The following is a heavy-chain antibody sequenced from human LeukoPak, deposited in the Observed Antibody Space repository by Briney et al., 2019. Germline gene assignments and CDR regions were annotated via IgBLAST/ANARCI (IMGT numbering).Heavy chain of an antibody. V-gene: IGHV3-74*01. CDR1: GFTFSSCW. CDR2: INSDGSST. Sequence: GGSLRLSCAASGFTFSSCWMHWVRQAPGKGLVWVSRINSDGSSTSYADSVKGRFTISRDNAKNTLYLQMNSLRAEDTAVYYCARSSSGPEDPPSFDYWGQGTLVTVSS. CDR3: ARSSSGPEDPPSFDY. J-gene: IGHJ4*02. D-gene: IGHD6-19*01.